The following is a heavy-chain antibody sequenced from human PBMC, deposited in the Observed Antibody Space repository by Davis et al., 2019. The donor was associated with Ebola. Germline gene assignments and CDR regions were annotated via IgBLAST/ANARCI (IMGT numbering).Heavy chain of an antibody. CDR2: INPDDSST. Sequence: ASVKVSCKASGYTFTDYHMHWVRQAPGQGLEWMGIINPDDSSTSYSQNFQGRVTMTRDTSTSTVYMEVTSLRSEDTAVYYCGRDAWYTVRGIADYLDYWGQGTPITVSS. CDR1: GYTFTDYH. CDR3: GRDAWYTVRGIADYLDY. D-gene: IGHD3-10*01. J-gene: IGHJ4*02. V-gene: IGHV1-46*01.